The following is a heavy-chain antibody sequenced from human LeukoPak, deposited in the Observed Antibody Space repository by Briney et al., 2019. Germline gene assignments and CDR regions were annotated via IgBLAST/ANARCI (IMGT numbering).Heavy chain of an antibody. CDR1: GFTFSDYY. CDR3: ARGEGDTAMVNYYYYGMDV. D-gene: IGHD5-18*01. J-gene: IGHJ6*02. Sequence: PGGSLRLSCAASGFTFSDYYMSWIRQAPGKGLEWVSYISSSGSTIYYAGSVKGRFTISRDNAKNSLYLQMNSLRAEDTAVYYCARGEGDTAMVNYYYYGMDVWGQGTTVTVSS. CDR2: ISSSGSTI. V-gene: IGHV3-11*01.